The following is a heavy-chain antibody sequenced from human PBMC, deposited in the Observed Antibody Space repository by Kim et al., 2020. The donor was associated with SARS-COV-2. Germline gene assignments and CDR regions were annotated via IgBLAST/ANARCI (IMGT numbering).Heavy chain of an antibody. CDR1: GYTFTIYG. J-gene: IGHJ4*02. CDR2: ISAYNGNT. CDR3: ASKLAVAGTGLDY. Sequence: ASVKVSCKASGYTFTIYGISWVRQAPGQGLEWMGWISAYNGNTNYAHKLQGRVTMTTDTTTSTAYMELRSLRSDDAAVYYCASKLAVAGTGLDYWGQGTLVTVSS. D-gene: IGHD6-19*01. V-gene: IGHV1-18*04.